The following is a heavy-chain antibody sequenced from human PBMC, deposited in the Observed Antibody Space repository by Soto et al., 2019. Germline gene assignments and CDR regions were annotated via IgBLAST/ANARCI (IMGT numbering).Heavy chain of an antibody. CDR1: GGSISSYY. D-gene: IGHD3-3*01. Sequence: PSETLSLTCTVSGGSISSYYWSWIRQPPGKGLEWIGYIYYSGSTNYNPSLKSRVTISVDTSKNQFSLKLSSVTAADTAVYYCARHRGYYDFWSGYYTGNYYYYYMDVWAKGPRSPSP. V-gene: IGHV4-59*08. CDR2: IYYSGST. J-gene: IGHJ6*03. CDR3: ARHRGYYDFWSGYYTGNYYYYYMDV.